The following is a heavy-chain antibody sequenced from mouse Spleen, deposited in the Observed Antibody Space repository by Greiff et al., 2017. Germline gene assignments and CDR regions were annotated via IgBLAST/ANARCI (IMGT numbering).Heavy chain of an antibody. CDR2: INYDGSST. J-gene: IGHJ3*01. CDR3: AREGDYYYGSSHAWFAY. Sequence: EVKLVESEGGLVQPGSSMKLSCTASGFTFSDYYMAWVRQVPEKGLEWVANINYDGSSTYYLDSLKSRFIISRDNAKNILYLQMSSLKSEDTATYYCAREGDYYYGSSHAWFAYWGQGTLVTVSA. V-gene: IGHV5-16*01. CDR1: GFTFSDYY. D-gene: IGHD1-1*01.